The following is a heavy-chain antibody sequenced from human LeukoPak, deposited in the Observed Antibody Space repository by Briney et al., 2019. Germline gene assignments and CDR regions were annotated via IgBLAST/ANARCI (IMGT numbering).Heavy chain of an antibody. CDR1: GGSISSYY. CDR3: ARAAAGTLVRFDY. J-gene: IGHJ4*02. CDR2: IYYSGGT. V-gene: IGHV4-59*08. Sequence: SETLSLTCTVSGGSISSYYWSWIRQPPGRGLEWIGCIYYSGGTKYNPSLTSRVTISVDTSKNQFSLQLTSVTAADTAVYYCARAAAGTLVRFDYWGQGTLVTVSS. D-gene: IGHD6-19*01.